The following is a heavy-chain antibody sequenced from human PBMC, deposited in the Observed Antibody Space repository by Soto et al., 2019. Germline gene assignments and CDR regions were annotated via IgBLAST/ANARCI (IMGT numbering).Heavy chain of an antibody. V-gene: IGHV4-39*01. CDR3: ASVYCSGGSCCPFDY. Sequence: QLQLQESGPGLVKPSETLSLTCTVSGGSISSSSYYWGWIRQPPGKGLEWIGSIYYSGSTYYNPSPTSRATISEATSKNQCSLKLSAVTAADTPVYYCASVYCSGGSCCPFDYWGQGTLVTVSS. D-gene: IGHD2-15*01. J-gene: IGHJ4*02. CDR2: IYYSGST. CDR1: GGSISSSSYY.